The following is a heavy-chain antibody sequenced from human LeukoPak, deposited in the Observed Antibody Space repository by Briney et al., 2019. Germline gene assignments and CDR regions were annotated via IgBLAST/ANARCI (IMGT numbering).Heavy chain of an antibody. D-gene: IGHD3-10*01. CDR2: IYYSGST. Sequence: SETLSLTCTVSGGSISSGDYYWSWIRQPPGKGLEWIGYIYYSGSTYYNPSLKSRVTISVDTSKNQLSLKLSSVTAADTAVYYCATGTLTMVRGVRYYYYCMDVWGKGTTVTVSS. J-gene: IGHJ6*03. CDR1: GGSISSGDYY. CDR3: ATGTLTMVRGVRYYYYCMDV. V-gene: IGHV4-30-4*08.